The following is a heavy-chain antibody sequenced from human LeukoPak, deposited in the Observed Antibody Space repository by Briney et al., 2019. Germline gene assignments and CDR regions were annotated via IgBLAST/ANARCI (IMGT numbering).Heavy chain of an antibody. D-gene: IGHD1-1*01. CDR2: ISGNGGVI. V-gene: IGHV3-11*04. J-gene: IGHJ4*02. CDR1: GFTFSDNY. CDR3: ARDPRTVRI. Sequence: GGSLRLSCAASGFTFSDNYMTWDRQAPGKGLEWLSYISGNGGVIQYADSVKGRFTISRDNAKNLLYLQMDSLRVEDTAIYYCARDPRTVRIWGQGTLVTVSS.